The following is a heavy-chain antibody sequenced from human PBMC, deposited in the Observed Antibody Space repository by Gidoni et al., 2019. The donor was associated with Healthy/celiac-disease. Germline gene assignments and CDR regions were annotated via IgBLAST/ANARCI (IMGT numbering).Heavy chain of an antibody. CDR1: GFTFSSYG. D-gene: IGHD6-13*01. V-gene: IGHV3-33*01. CDR2: RWYEGSNK. Sequence: QVQLVASGGGVVQPGRSLSLSCAASGFTFSSYGMHGVRQAPGKGLEWVPVRWYEGSNKYYADSVKGRLTISRDNSKNTRYLQMNSLRAEDTDVYYCARDNTGYRARNTKPFDYWGQGTLVNVSS. J-gene: IGHJ4*02. CDR3: ARDNTGYRARNTKPFDY.